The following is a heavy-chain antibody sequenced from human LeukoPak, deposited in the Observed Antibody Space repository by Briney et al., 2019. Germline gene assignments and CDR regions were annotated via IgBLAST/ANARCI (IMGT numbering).Heavy chain of an antibody. CDR1: GFTFSNAW. D-gene: IGHD3-10*01. V-gene: IGHV3-7*01. CDR2: IKQDGSEK. Sequence: GGSLRLSCAASGFTFSNAWMSWVRQTPGKGLEWVANIKQDGSEKNYIDSVKGRFTISRDNAKDSLYLQMNSLRADDTAIYYCARERGSGSYHPFDPWGQGTLAIVSS. J-gene: IGHJ5*02. CDR3: ARERGSGSYHPFDP.